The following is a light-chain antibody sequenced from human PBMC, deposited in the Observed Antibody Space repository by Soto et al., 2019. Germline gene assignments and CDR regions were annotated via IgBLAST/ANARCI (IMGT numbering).Light chain of an antibody. V-gene: IGKV3D-15*03. J-gene: IGKJ1*01. CDR2: QTS. CDR3: HQRQSWPRT. CDR1: QSISSN. Sequence: EIVMTQSPATLSVSPGERATLSCRASQSISSNLAWYQHRPGQAPRLLIYQTSLRAAGIPARFSASGSGTDFTLTISDVQPEDFALYYCHQRQSWPRTFGQGTRWIS.